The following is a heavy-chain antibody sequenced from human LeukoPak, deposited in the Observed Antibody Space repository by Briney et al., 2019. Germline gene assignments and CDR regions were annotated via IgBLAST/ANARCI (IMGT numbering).Heavy chain of an antibody. D-gene: IGHD1-26*01. V-gene: IGHV7-4-1*02. Sequence: ASVKVSCKASGYTFTNYAIHWVRQAPGQGLEWMGWINTNNANPTYAQGFTGRFVFSLDTSVGTAYLQISSLKAEDTAVYYCARIYYNSEARYLDLWGRGTLVTVSS. J-gene: IGHJ2*01. CDR3: ARIYYNSEARYLDL. CDR2: INTNNANP. CDR1: GYTFTNYA.